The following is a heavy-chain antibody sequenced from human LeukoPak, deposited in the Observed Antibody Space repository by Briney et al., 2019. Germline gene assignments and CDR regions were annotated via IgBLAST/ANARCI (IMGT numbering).Heavy chain of an antibody. CDR1: GFTVSSNY. J-gene: IGHJ4*02. Sequence: GGSLRLSCAASGFTVSSNYMSWVRQAPGKGLEWVSVIYSGGSTYYADSVKGRFTISRDNSKNTLYLQMNSLRAEDTAVYYCARVVGAMGVGHFDYWGQGTLVTVSS. V-gene: IGHV3-53*01. CDR3: ARVVGAMGVGHFDY. D-gene: IGHD1-26*01. CDR2: IYSGGST.